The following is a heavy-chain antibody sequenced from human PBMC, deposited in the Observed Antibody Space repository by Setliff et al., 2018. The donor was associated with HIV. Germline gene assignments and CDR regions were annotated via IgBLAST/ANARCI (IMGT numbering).Heavy chain of an antibody. CDR1: SYSIDSGYY. CDR3: ARLCPPVRYNFWSGYYPKAGYFDY. J-gene: IGHJ4*02. Sequence: SETLSLTCAVSSYSIDSGYYWAWIRQSPGRGPERIGSFDHGGNTYYNPSLKSRVTISIDTSKNQFSLKLSSVTAADTAVYYCARLCPPVRYNFWSGYYPKAGYFDYWGQGALVTVSS. V-gene: IGHV4-38-2*01. CDR2: FDHGGNT. D-gene: IGHD3-3*01.